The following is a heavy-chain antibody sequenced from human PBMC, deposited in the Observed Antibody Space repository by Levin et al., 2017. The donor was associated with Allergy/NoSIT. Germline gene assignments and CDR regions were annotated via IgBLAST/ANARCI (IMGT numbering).Heavy chain of an antibody. CDR3: ARDKEWLGTPYFDY. J-gene: IGHJ4*02. Sequence: GESLKISCKASGYTFTGYYIHWVRQAPGQGLEWMGRINPNSGGTNYVQKFQGRVTMTRDTSISTYYMELSRLISDDTAVYYCARDKEWLGTPYFDYWGQGTLVTVSS. V-gene: IGHV1-2*06. CDR2: INPNSGGT. D-gene: IGHD6-19*01. CDR1: GYTFTGYY.